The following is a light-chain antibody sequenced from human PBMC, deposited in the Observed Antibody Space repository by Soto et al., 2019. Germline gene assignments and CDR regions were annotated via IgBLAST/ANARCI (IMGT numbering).Light chain of an antibody. CDR3: QQYYDWPIT. CDR2: AAS. CDR1: QSVSTY. Sequence: EIVMTQSPSTLSLSPGERAPLSCRASQSVSTYLAWFQQKPGQAPRLLIYAASTRAAGIAARFSGSGSGTDFTLTISSLQSEDFAIYYCQQYYDWPITFGQGTRLEIK. V-gene: IGKV3-15*01. J-gene: IGKJ5*01.